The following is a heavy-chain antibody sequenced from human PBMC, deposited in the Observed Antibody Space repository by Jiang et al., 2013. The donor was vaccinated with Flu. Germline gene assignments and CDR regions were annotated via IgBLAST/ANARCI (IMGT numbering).Heavy chain of an antibody. CDR1: GYTLTELS. J-gene: IGHJ4*02. CDR2: FDPEDGET. V-gene: IGHV1-24*01. D-gene: IGHD1-1*01. CDR3: ATAGLEPYYFDY. Sequence: SVKVSCKVSGYTLTELSMHWVRQAPGKGLEWMGGFDPEDGETIYAQKFQGRVTMTEDTSTDTAYMELSSLRSEDTAVYYCATAGLEPYYFDYWGQGTLVTVSS.